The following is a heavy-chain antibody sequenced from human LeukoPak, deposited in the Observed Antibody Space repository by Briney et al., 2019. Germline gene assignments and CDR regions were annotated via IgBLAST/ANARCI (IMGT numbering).Heavy chain of an antibody. CDR3: ARDSSGWSRDC. CDR1: GFTFSTNS. Sequence: GGSLRLSCAASGFTFSTNSMSWVRQAPGKGLEWVAHTCSGGGLYYAGSVKGRFTISRDNAKNALYLQMSSLSAEDTAVFYCARDSSGWSRDCWGQGTLVTVS. V-gene: IGHV3-21*06. D-gene: IGHD6-19*01. J-gene: IGHJ4*02. CDR2: TCSGGGL.